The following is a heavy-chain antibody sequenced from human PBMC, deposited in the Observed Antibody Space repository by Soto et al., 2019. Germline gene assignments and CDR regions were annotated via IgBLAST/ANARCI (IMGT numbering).Heavy chain of an antibody. V-gene: IGHV1-24*01. CDR3: ARDYSSYGPFDY. D-gene: IGHD5-18*01. Sequence: ASVKVSCKVSGYTLTELSMHWVRQAPGKGLEWMGGFDPEDGETIYAQKFQGRVTMTEDTSTDTAYMELSSLRAEDTAVYYCARDYSSYGPFDYWGQGTLVTVS. CDR1: GYTLTELS. J-gene: IGHJ4*02. CDR2: FDPEDGET.